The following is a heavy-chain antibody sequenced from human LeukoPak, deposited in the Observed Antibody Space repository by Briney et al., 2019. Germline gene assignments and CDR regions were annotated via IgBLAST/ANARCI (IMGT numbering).Heavy chain of an antibody. CDR1: GFTFSSYA. D-gene: IGHD4-17*01. V-gene: IGHV3-30-3*01. CDR3: ARDYDYGVNPGYFDY. Sequence: GGSLRLSCAASGFTFSSYAMHWVRQAPGKGLERVAVISYDGSNKYYADSVKGRFTISRDNSKNTLYLQMNSLRAEDTAVYYCARDYDYGVNPGYFDYWGQGTLVTVSS. CDR2: ISYDGSNK. J-gene: IGHJ4*02.